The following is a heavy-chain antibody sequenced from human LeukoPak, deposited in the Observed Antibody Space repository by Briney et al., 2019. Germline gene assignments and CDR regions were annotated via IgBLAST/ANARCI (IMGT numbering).Heavy chain of an antibody. D-gene: IGHD1-26*01. CDR2: INHSGST. Sequence: SETLSLTCAVYGGSFSGYYWSWIRQPPGKGLEWIGEINHSGSTNHNPSLKSRVTISVDMSKNQFSLKLSSVTAADTAVYYCARLRAGAFNYWGQGTLVTVSS. CDR3: ARLRAGAFNY. CDR1: GGSFSGYY. V-gene: IGHV4-34*01. J-gene: IGHJ4*02.